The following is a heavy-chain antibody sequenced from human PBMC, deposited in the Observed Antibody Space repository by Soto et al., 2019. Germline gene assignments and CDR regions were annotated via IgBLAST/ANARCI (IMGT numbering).Heavy chain of an antibody. CDR3: ARDLGVDFDYSPAY. D-gene: IGHD3-9*01. CDR2: ISAYHGNT. J-gene: IGHJ4*02. Sequence: QVQLVQSGAEVKKPGASVKVSCKASGYTFTSYGISWVRQAPGQGLEWMGWISAYHGNTDYALKVQGRVTMTTETSTSTAYMELRSLRSDDTAVYYCARDLGVDFDYSPAYWGQGTLVTVSS. CDR1: GYTFTSYG. V-gene: IGHV1-18*01.